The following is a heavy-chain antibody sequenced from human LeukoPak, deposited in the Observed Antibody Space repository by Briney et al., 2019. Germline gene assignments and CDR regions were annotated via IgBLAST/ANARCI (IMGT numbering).Heavy chain of an antibody. D-gene: IGHD3-10*01. V-gene: IGHV4-39*01. CDR1: GGSISSSSYY. CDR3: ARILNYYGSGSYYNGGDY. CDR2: IYYSGST. Sequence: SETLSLTCTVSGGSISSSSYYWGWIRQPPGKGLEWIGSIYYSGSTYYNPSLKSRVTISVDTSKTQFSLKLSSVTAADTAVYYCARILNYYGSGSYYNGGDYWGQGTLVTVSS. J-gene: IGHJ4*02.